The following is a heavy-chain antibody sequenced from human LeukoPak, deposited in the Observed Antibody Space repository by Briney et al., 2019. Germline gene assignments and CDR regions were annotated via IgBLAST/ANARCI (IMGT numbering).Heavy chain of an antibody. CDR3: AHDYGDYPYYFDS. V-gene: IGHV3-23*01. J-gene: IGHJ4*02. D-gene: IGHD4-17*01. CDR2: ISGSGGST. Sequence: GGSLRLSCAASGFTFSSYGMSWVRQAPGKGLEWVSAISGSGGSTYYADSVKGRFTISRDNSKNTLYLQMNSLRAEDTAVYYCAHDYGDYPYYFDSWGQGTLVTVSS. CDR1: GFTFSSYG.